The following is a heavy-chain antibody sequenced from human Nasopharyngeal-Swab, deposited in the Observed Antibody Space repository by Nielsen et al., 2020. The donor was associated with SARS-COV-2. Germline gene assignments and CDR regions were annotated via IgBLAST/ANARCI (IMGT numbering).Heavy chain of an antibody. D-gene: IGHD5-24*01. CDR1: GFTFRSYW. CDR3: ARDKGDGYNSDYYYMDV. Sequence: LSLTCAASGFTFRSYWMSWVRQAPGKGLEWVANIKQDGSEKYYVDSLKGRFTISRDNAKNSLYLQMNSLRAEDTAVYYCARDKGDGYNSDYYYMDVWGKGTTVTVSS. CDR2: IKQDGSEK. J-gene: IGHJ6*03. V-gene: IGHV3-7*03.